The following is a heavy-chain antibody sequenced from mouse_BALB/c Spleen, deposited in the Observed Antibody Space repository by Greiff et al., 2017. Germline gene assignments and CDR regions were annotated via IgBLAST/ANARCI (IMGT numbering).Heavy chain of an antibody. CDR2: ISSGSSTI. CDR3: ARGETTTDY. CDR1: GFTFSSFG. Sequence: EVKLVESGGGLVQPGGSRKLSCAASGFTFSSFGMHWVRQAPEKGLEWVAYISSGSSTIYYADTVKGRFTISRDNPKNTLFLQMTSLRSEDTAMYYCARGETTTDYWGQGTTLTVSS. V-gene: IGHV5-17*02. D-gene: IGHD1-1*01. J-gene: IGHJ2*01.